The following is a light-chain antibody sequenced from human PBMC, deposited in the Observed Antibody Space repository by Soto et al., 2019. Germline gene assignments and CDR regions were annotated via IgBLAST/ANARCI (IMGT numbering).Light chain of an antibody. CDR3: QQYGSSPQT. J-gene: IGKJ1*01. CDR2: RTS. Sequence: EIVLTQSPGTLSLSPGEGATLSCRASQSVGSSNLAWYQQKPGQAPRLLIYRTSSRATGIPDRFSGSGSGTGFTLTISRLEPEDFAVYYCQQYGSSPQTFGQGTKVEIK. CDR1: QSVGSSN. V-gene: IGKV3-20*01.